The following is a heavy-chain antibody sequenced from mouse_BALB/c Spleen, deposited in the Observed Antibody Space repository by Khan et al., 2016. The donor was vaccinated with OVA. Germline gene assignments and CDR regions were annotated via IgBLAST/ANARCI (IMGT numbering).Heavy chain of an antibody. D-gene: IGHD1-1*01. V-gene: IGHV5-17*02. CDR2: ISGDSNTI. CDR1: GFTFNSYG. J-gene: IGHJ2*01. Sequence: EVQLVESGGGLVQPGGSRKLSCAASGFTFNSYGMHWVRQAPEKGLEWVAYISGDSNTIHYAATVKGRLTITRDNSKKTLFLQMTSLMSEDTAMYYCATSYFYGYYFDYWGPGTTLTVS. CDR3: ATSYFYGYYFDY.